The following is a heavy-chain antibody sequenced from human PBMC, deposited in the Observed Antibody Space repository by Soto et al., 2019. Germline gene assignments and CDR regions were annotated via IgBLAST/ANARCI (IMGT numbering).Heavy chain of an antibody. CDR2: INAGNGNT. CDR3: ARGPGGPDGPGDY. J-gene: IGHJ4*02. D-gene: IGHD2-15*01. Sequence: ASVTVSCKASGYTFTIYAMHWVRQTPGQRLEWMGWINAGNGNTKYSQKFQGRVTITRDTSASTAYMELSSLRSEDTAVYYCARGPGGPDGPGDYWGQGTLVTVSS. V-gene: IGHV1-3*01. CDR1: GYTFTIYA.